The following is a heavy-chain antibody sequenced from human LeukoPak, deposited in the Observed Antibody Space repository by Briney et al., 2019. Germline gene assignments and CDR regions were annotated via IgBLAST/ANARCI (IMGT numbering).Heavy chain of an antibody. CDR1: GFTFSSYA. J-gene: IGHJ4*02. CDR3: SRDRGVSGE. CDR2: MYSGGDA. D-gene: IGHD3-10*01. Sequence: GGSLRLSCAASGFTFSSYAISWVRQAPGKGLEWVAIMYSGGDAYYADSVKGRFTISRDNSKNTVYLQMENVRVEDTAVYYCSRDRGVSGEWGQGTLVTVSS. V-gene: IGHV3-66*01.